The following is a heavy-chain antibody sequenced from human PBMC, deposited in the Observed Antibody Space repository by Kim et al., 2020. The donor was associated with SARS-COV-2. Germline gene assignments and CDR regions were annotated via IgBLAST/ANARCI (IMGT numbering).Heavy chain of an antibody. CDR3: ARDGRAAAAHYYYYGMDV. J-gene: IGHJ6*02. CDR1: GDSVSSNSAA. D-gene: IGHD6-13*01. Sequence: SQTLSLTCAISGDSVSSNSAAWHWIRQSPSRGLEWLGRTYYRSKWYNDYAVSVKSRITINPDTSKNQFSLQLNSVTPEDTAVYYCARDGRAAAAHYYYYGMDVWGQGTTVTVSS. CDR2: TYYRSKWYN. V-gene: IGHV6-1*01.